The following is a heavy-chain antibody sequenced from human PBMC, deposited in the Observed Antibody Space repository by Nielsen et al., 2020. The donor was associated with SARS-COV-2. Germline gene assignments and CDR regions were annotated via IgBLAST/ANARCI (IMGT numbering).Heavy chain of an antibody. J-gene: IGHJ4*02. V-gene: IGHV3-21*01. CDR3: AKAPTMIVPDAFDY. CDR2: ISSSSSYI. D-gene: IGHD3-22*01. CDR1: GFTFSSYS. Sequence: GESLKISCAASGFTFSSYSMNWVRQAPGKGLEWVSSISSSSSYIYYADSVKGRFTISRDNAKNSLYLQMNSLRAEDTAVYYCAKAPTMIVPDAFDYWGQGTLVTVSS.